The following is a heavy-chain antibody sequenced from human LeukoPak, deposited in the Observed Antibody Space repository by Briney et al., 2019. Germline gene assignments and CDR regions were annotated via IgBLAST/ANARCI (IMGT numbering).Heavy chain of an antibody. CDR3: ARGGENSGFDY. D-gene: IGHD6-19*01. J-gene: IGHJ4*02. CDR1: GFTFSNYK. V-gene: IGHV3-21*01. CDR2: ISSLSNYI. Sequence: GGSLRLSCAASGFTFSNYKMNWVRQAPGKGLEWVSSISSLSNYIYYADSVKGRFTISRDNAKNSLYLQMNSLRAEDTALYYCARGGENSGFDYWGQGTLVIVSS.